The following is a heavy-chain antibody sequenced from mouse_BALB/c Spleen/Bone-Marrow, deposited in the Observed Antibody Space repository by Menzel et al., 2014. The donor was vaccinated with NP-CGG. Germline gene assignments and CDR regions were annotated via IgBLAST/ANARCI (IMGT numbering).Heavy chain of an antibody. CDR2: ISSGGSYT. Sequence: EVQRVESGGGLVKPGGSLKLSCAASGFTFSSYTMSWVRQTPEKRLEWVATISSGGSYTYYLDSVKGRFTISRDKAKNSRYLQMSSLNSEHPAVYCCTRIFFVYAWFAYWGHGTLVPSSA. CDR3: TRIFFVYAWFAY. V-gene: IGHV5-6-4*01. J-gene: IGHJ3*01. D-gene: IGHD1-1*01. CDR1: GFTFSSYT.